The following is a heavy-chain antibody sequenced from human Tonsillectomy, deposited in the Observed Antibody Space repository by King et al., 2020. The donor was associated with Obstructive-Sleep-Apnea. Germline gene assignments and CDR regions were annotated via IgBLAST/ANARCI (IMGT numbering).Heavy chain of an antibody. D-gene: IGHD6-13*01. J-gene: IGHJ5*02. Sequence: VQLQESGPGLVKPSETLSLTCTVSGGSINSYFWSWIRQPPGKGLEWIGYIYHSGSTNYNPSLKSRVTISVDTSKNQFFLKLSSVTAADTAVYYCARVGDSSSWYEAWFDPCGQGTLFTVSS. CDR2: IYHSGST. V-gene: IGHV4-59*01. CDR1: GGSINSYF. CDR3: ARVGDSSSWYEAWFDP.